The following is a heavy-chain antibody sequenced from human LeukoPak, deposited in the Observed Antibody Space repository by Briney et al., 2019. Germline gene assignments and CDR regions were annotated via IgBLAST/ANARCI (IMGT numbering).Heavy chain of an antibody. CDR1: GYTFTSYG. J-gene: IGHJ4*02. Sequence: GASVKVSCKASGYTFTSYGISWVRQAPGQGLEWMGGIIPIFGTANYAQKFQGRVTITADESTSTAYMELSSLRSEDTAVYYCARESVDYYDSSGYLDYWGQGTLVTVSS. CDR3: ARESVDYYDSSGYLDY. D-gene: IGHD3-22*01. V-gene: IGHV1-69*13. CDR2: IIPIFGTA.